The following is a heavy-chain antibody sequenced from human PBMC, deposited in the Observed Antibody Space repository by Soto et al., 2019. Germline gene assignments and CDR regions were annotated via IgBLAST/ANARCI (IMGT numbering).Heavy chain of an antibody. CDR3: ARVRYCSSTSCYIHYYYYYYGMDV. Sequence: SVKVSCKASGGTFSSYAISWVRQAPGQGLEWMGGIIPIFGTANYAQKFQGRVTITADESTSTAYMELSSLRSEDTAVYYCARVRYCSSTSCYIHYYYYYYGMDVWGQGTTVTVSS. CDR1: GGTFSSYA. J-gene: IGHJ6*02. CDR2: IIPIFGTA. D-gene: IGHD2-2*02. V-gene: IGHV1-69*13.